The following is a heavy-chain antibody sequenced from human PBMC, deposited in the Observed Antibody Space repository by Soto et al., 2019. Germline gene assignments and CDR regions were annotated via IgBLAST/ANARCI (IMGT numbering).Heavy chain of an antibody. CDR1: GYTFTSYY. Sequence: QVQLVQSGAEVKKPGASVKVSCKASGYTFTSYYMHWVRQAPGQGLEWMGIINPSGGSTSYAQKFQGRVTMTRDTSTSTVYMELSSLRSEDTAVYYCARSYYDFWSGYYSGENYFDYWGQGTLVTVSS. D-gene: IGHD3-3*01. J-gene: IGHJ4*02. V-gene: IGHV1-46*03. CDR2: INPSGGST. CDR3: ARSYYDFWSGYYSGENYFDY.